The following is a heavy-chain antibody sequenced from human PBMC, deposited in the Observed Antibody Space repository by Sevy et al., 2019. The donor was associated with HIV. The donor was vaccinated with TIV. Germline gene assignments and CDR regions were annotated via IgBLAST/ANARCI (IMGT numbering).Heavy chain of an antibody. D-gene: IGHD3-10*01. J-gene: IGHJ4*02. V-gene: IGHV4-38-2*02. CDR3: AREGDYHGSGSYYKVAIDY. CDR2: IYHSGST. CDR1: GYSISRGYY. Sequence: SETLSLTCTVSGYSISRGYYWGWIRQPPGKGLEWIGSIYHSGSTYYNPSLKSRVTISVDTSKNQFSLKLSSVTAADTAVYYCAREGDYHGSGSYYKVAIDYWGQGTLVTVSS.